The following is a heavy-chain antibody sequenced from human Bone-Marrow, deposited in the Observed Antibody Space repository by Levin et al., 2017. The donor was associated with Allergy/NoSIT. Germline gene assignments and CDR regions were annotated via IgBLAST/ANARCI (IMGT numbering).Heavy chain of an antibody. CDR2: IGHHGSEK. CDR3: ARVRGGTSWVNYWYFDL. J-gene: IGHJ2*01. V-gene: IGHV3-7*01. CDR1: GFTFRNFG. Sequence: LSLTCAASGFTFRNFGMHWVRQAPGKGLEWVANIGHHGSEKYYVDSVKGRFSISRDNANNSLYLQINTLRDEDTAVYYCARVRGGTSWVNYWYFDLWGRGTLVTVSS. D-gene: IGHD2-2*01.